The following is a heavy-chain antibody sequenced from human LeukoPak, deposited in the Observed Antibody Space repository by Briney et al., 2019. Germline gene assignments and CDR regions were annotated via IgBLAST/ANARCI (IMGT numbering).Heavy chain of an antibody. CDR3: AELGITMIGGV. J-gene: IGHJ6*04. Sequence: GGSLRLSCAASGFSLNTYSMNWVRQAPGKGLEWVSYISSSSTTIYYADSVKGRFTISRDNAKNSLYLQMNSLRAEDTAVYYCAELGITMIGGVWGKGTTVTTSS. CDR1: GFSLNTYS. V-gene: IGHV3-48*04. CDR2: ISSSSTTI. D-gene: IGHD3-10*02.